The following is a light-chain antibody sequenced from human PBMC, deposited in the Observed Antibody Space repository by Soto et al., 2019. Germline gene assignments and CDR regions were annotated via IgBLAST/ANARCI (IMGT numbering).Light chain of an antibody. V-gene: IGLV1-51*02. J-gene: IGLJ7*01. CDR1: SSNIGNNF. CDR3: GTWDSSLSVAV. Sequence: QSVLTQPPSVSAAPGQKVTISCSGSSSNIGNNFVSWYQQLPGTAPKLLIYEDNKRPSGIPDRFSGSKSGTSSTLGITGLQTGDEADYYCGTWDSSLSVAVFGGGTQLTVL. CDR2: EDN.